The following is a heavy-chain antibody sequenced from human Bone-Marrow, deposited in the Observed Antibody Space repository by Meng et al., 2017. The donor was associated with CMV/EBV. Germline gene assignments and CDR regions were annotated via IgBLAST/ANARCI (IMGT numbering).Heavy chain of an antibody. CDR2: IIPIFGTA. V-gene: IGHV1-69*05. Sequence: SVKVSCQASGGTFSSYAISWVRQAPGQGLEWMGGIIPIFGTANYAQKFQGRVTITTDESTSTAYMVLSRLTSDETAVYYCARVASWVGATTDYGMDVWGQGTTVTVSS. CDR1: GGTFSSYA. D-gene: IGHD1-26*01. CDR3: ARVASWVGATTDYGMDV. J-gene: IGHJ6*02.